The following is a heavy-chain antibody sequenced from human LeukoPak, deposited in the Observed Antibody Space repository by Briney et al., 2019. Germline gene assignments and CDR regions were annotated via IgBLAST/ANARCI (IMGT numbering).Heavy chain of an antibody. J-gene: IGHJ4*02. CDR2: IKSKTDGGTT. CDR1: GFTLSNAW. D-gene: IGHD5-24*01. V-gene: IGHV3-15*01. Sequence: GGSLRLSCAASGFTLSNAWMSWVRQAPGKGLEWVGRIKSKTDGGTTDYAAPVKGRFTISRDDSKNTLYLQMNSLKTEDTAVYYCTTRDQDGYNPYYFDYWGQGTLVTVSS. CDR3: TTRDQDGYNPYYFDY.